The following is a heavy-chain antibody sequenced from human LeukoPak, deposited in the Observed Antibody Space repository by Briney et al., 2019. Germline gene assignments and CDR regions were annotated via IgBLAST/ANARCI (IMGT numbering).Heavy chain of an antibody. Sequence: PGGSLRLTCAASGFTFSNFAMNWVRQAPGKGLEWISYISSSYSPIYYADSVKGRFTVSRDNTRNSLYLQMNSQRAEDTAVYYCARDNPWEMVRGVIDYWGQGTLVTVSS. J-gene: IGHJ4*02. CDR2: ISSSYSPI. V-gene: IGHV3-48*01. D-gene: IGHD3-10*01. CDR1: GFTFSNFA. CDR3: ARDNPWEMVRGVIDY.